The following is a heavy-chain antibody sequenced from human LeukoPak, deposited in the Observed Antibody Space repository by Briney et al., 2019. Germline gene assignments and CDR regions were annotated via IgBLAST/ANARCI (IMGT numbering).Heavy chain of an antibody. CDR1: GYTFTSYY. CDR3: ARARLTHYYYYYGMDV. D-gene: IGHD3-9*01. J-gene: IGHJ6*02. Sequence: RASVKVSCKASGYTFTSYYMHWVRQAPGQGLEWMGIINPSGGSTSYAQKFQGRVTMTRDTSTSTVYMELSSLRSEDTAVYYCARARLTHYYYYYGMDVWGQGTTVTVSS. V-gene: IGHV1-46*01. CDR2: INPSGGST.